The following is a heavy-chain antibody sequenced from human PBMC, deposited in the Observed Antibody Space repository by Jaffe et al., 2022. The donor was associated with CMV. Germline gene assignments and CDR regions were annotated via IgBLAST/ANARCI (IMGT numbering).Heavy chain of an antibody. V-gene: IGHV3-13*05. J-gene: IGHJ3*02. CDR2: IGTAGDP. CDR1: GFTFSSYD. D-gene: IGHD2-21*02. Sequence: EVQLVESGGGLVQPGGSLRLSCAASGFTFSSYDMHWVRQATGKGLEWVSAIGTAGDPYYPGSVKGRFTISRENAKNSLYLQMNSLRAGDTAVYYCARGCGGDCLNGNDAFDIWGQGTMVTVSS. CDR3: ARGCGGDCLNGNDAFDI.